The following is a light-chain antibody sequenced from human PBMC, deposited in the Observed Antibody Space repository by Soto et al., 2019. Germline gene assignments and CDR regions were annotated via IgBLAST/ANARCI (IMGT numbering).Light chain of an antibody. CDR1: QSVSSSY. CDR3: QQYGSSPWT. V-gene: IGKV3-20*01. Sequence: EIGLPQSPGTPSVSLGDRATLSCRASQSVSSSYLAWYQQKPGQAPRLLIYGASSRATGIPDRFSGSGSGTDFTLTISRLEPEDFAVYYCQQYGSSPWTFGQGTKVDIK. J-gene: IGKJ1*01. CDR2: GAS.